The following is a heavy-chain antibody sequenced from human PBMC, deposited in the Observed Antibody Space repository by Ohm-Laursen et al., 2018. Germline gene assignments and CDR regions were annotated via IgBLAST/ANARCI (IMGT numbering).Heavy chain of an antibody. J-gene: IGHJ4*02. CDR3: ARNSTAPDY. Sequence: SDTLSLTCTVSGGSISNYYWSWIRQPPGKGLEWIGYIYYSGSTNYNPSLKSRVTISVDTSKNQFSLKLSSVTAADTAVYYCARNSTAPDYWGQGTLVTVSS. CDR2: IYYSGST. CDR1: GGSISNYY. V-gene: IGHV4-59*07. D-gene: IGHD5-18*01.